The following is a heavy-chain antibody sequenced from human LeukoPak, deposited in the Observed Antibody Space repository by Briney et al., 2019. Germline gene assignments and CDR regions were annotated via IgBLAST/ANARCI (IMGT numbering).Heavy chain of an antibody. CDR1: GFTFSSYS. CDR2: ISSSSSTT. J-gene: IGHJ4*02. Sequence: PGGSLRLSCAASGFTFSSYSMNWVRQAPGKGLEWVSYISSSSSTTYYADSVKGRFTISRDNAKNSLYLQMNSLRDEDTAVYYCARDYLDYGDWWYFDYWGQGTLVTVSS. CDR3: ARDYLDYGDWWYFDY. D-gene: IGHD4-17*01. V-gene: IGHV3-48*02.